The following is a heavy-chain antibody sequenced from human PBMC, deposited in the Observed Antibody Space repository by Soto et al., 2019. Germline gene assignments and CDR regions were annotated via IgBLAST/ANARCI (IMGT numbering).Heavy chain of an antibody. V-gene: IGHV1-69*01. CDR2: IIPMDGTP. Sequence: QVQLVQSGAEVKQPGSSVKVSCKASGATFSSYTFTWVRQAPGQGLEWMGGIIPMDGTPNYSQRFQGRVTISADESTNTAYMELSSLRSDDTAVYYCAIHCPGGSCYSPMFSNGALEVWGQGTMVIVSS. D-gene: IGHD2-15*01. CDR1: GATFSSYT. CDR3: AIHCPGGSCYSPMFSNGALEV. J-gene: IGHJ3*01.